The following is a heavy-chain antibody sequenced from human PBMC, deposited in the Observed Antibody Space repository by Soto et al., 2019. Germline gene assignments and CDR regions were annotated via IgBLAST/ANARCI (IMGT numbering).Heavy chain of an antibody. D-gene: IGHD5-18*01. CDR1: GFTFSSYA. J-gene: IGHJ4*02. Sequence: VGSLRLSCAVSGFTFSSYAMSWVRQAPGMGLEWVSAIVDSGGTTYYADSVKGRFTVSRDNSKNTLYLQMNDLRAEDTALYYCAKVWPTHYTYGYSLDYWGQGTLVTVSS. CDR3: AKVWPTHYTYGYSLDY. V-gene: IGHV3-23*01. CDR2: IVDSGGTT.